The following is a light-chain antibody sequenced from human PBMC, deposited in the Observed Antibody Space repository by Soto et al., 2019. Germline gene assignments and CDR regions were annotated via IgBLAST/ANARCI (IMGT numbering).Light chain of an antibody. CDR1: SSDVGGYNY. J-gene: IGLJ2*01. CDR2: SHN. CDR3: AAWDDSLSGVV. Sequence: QSALTQPASVSGSPGQSITISCTGTSSDVGGYNYVSWYQQHPGKAPKLLIYSHNIRPSGVPDRFSGSTSGTSASLAISDLRSEDEADYHFAAWDDSLSGVVFGGGTKLTVL. V-gene: IGLV2-14*01.